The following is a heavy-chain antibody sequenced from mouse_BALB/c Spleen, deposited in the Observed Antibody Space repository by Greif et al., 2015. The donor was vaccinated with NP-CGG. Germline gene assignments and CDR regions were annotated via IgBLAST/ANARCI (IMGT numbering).Heavy chain of an antibody. J-gene: IGHJ3*01. CDR1: GFTFTDYY. CDR3: ARDEGTWFAY. Sequence: EVKLMESGGGLVQPGGSLRLSCATSGFTFTDYYMSWVRQPPGKALEWLGFIRNKANGYTTEYSASVKGRFTISRDNSQSILYLQMNTLRAEDSATYYCARDEGTWFAYWGQGTLVTVSA. V-gene: IGHV7-3*02. CDR2: IRNKANGYTT.